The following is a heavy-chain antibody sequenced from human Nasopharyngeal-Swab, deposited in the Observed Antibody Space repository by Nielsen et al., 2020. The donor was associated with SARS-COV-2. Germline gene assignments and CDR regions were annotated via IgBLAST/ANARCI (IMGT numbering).Heavy chain of an antibody. V-gene: IGHV1-18*01. Sequence: WVRQAPGQGPEWMGWISAYGNTNYAQQLQGRVTLTTDTSTSTAYMDLMSLRSDDTAVYYCARGGRYCSSTSCYGGIWFDPWGQGTLVTVSS. D-gene: IGHD2-2*01. J-gene: IGHJ5*02. CDR3: ARGGRYCSSTSCYGGIWFDP. CDR2: ISAYGNT.